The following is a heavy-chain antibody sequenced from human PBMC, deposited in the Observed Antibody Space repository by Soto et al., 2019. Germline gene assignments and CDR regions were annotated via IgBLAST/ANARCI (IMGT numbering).Heavy chain of an antibody. J-gene: IGHJ6*03. Sequence: EVQLVESGGGLVQPGRSLRLSCAASGFTFDDYAMHWVRQAPGKGLEWVSGISWNSGSIGYADSVKGRFTISRDNAKNSLYLQMNSLRAEDTALYYCAKATGFGERYYYMDVWGKGTTVTVSS. CDR1: GFTFDDYA. CDR2: ISWNSGSI. V-gene: IGHV3-9*01. CDR3: AKATGFGERYYYMDV. D-gene: IGHD3-10*01.